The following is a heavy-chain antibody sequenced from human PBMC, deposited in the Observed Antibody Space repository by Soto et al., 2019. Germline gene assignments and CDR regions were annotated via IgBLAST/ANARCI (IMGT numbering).Heavy chain of an antibody. CDR1: GYTFVSYG. CDR3: ARDRPDFYDSSTAFGDI. V-gene: IGHV1-18*04. Sequence: QVQLVQSGSDVKRAGASVRVSCKASGYTFVSYGLSWVRQAPGQGLEWMGWISAYNGNTGYAEQFQDRVTLTTDTSTSTAYLELRSLRFDDTAIYYCARDRPDFYDSSTAFGDIWGPGTLVTVSP. CDR2: ISAYNGNT. J-gene: IGHJ4*02. D-gene: IGHD3-10*01.